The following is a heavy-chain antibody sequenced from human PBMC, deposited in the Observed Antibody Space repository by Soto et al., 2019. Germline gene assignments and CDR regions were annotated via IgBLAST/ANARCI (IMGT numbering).Heavy chain of an antibody. Sequence: KLSCKASGYTLTSYGISCGRQAPGKGLEWMGWINTYNGNTHYAQKFQGRVTVTTDTSTNTAYMELRSLRSDDTAVYYCARARYYDSSGSCYFDYWGQGALVTVSS. CDR1: GYTLTSYG. V-gene: IGHV1-18*01. D-gene: IGHD3-22*01. J-gene: IGHJ4*02. CDR3: ARARYYDSSGSCYFDY. CDR2: INTYNGNT.